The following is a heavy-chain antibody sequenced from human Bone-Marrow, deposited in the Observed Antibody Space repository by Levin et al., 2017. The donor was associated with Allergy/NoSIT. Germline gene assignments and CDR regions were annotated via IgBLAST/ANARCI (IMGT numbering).Heavy chain of an antibody. CDR1: GYTFSGYI. D-gene: IGHD2-21*01. Sequence: GESLKISCKASGYTFSGYIIHWVRQAPGQGLEWMGWIHPHTGATNYAQTFKGRVTMTSDTSNSTADLEVSGLTSDDTAIYYCVRRIRITFDGQRRDYFDYWGQGTPVTVSS. CDR3: VRRIRITFDGQRRDYFDY. V-gene: IGHV1-2*02. CDR2: IHPHTGAT. J-gene: IGHJ4*02.